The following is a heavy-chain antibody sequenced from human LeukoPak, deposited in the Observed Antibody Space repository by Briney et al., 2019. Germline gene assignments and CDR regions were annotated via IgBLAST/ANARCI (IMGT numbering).Heavy chain of an antibody. J-gene: IGHJ4*02. D-gene: IGHD1-26*01. CDR2: IKQDGSEK. CDR3: AIDLMGATTDGTTFDY. Sequence: GGSLRLSCVASGFTFSDHSMMWVRQAPGKGLEWVANIKQDGSEKNYVDSVRGRFTVSRDNAKNSLYLQMNSLRAEDTAVYYCAIDLMGATTDGTTFDYWGQGTLVTVSS. CDR1: GFTFSDHS. V-gene: IGHV3-7*01.